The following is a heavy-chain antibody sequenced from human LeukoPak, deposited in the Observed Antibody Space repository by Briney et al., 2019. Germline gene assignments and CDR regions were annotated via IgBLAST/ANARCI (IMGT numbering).Heavy chain of an antibody. CDR3: ARDVDIVATPGDY. V-gene: IGHV1-3*01. CDR1: GYTFTSYA. J-gene: IGHJ4*02. CDR2: INAGNGNT. Sequence: ASVKVCCKASGYTFTSYAMHWVRQAPGQRLAWMGWINAGNGNTKYSQKFQGRVTITRDTSASTAYMELSSLRSEDTAVYYCARDVDIVATPGDYWGQGTLVTVSS. D-gene: IGHD5-12*01.